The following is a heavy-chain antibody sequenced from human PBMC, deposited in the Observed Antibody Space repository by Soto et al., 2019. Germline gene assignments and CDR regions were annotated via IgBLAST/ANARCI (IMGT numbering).Heavy chain of an antibody. J-gene: IGHJ4*02. CDR1: GYTLTSYA. D-gene: IGHD5-18*01. CDR3: ARDPGYNYGYN. CDR2: INAGNGNT. Sequence: QVQLVQSGAEVKKPGASVKVSCKASGYTLTSYAMHWVRQAPGQRLEWMGWINAGNGNTKYSQKFQGRVTITRDTSASTAYMELSSLRSEDTAVYYCARDPGYNYGYNWGQGTLVTVSS. V-gene: IGHV1-3*01.